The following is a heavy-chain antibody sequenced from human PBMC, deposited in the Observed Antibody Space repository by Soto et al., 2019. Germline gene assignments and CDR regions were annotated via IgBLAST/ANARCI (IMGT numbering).Heavy chain of an antibody. D-gene: IGHD4-17*01. CDR2: IYYSGST. Sequence: QVQLQESGPGLVKPSQTLSLTCTVSGGSISSGDYYWSWIRQPPGKGLEWIGYIYYSGSTYYNPSLKSRVTISVDTSKNQFSLKLSSVTAADTAMYYCAREGGYYGDYSYWYFDLWGRGTLVTVSS. J-gene: IGHJ2*01. CDR1: GGSISSGDYY. V-gene: IGHV4-30-4*01. CDR3: AREGGYYGDYSYWYFDL.